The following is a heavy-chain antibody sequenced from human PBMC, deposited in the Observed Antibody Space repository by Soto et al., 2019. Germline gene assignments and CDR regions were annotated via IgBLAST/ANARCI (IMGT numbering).Heavy chain of an antibody. V-gene: IGHV1-69*06. CDR3: ARTSYSSSSHYYYYCGMDV. CDR2: IIPIFGTA. J-gene: IGHJ6*02. CDR1: GGTFSSYA. D-gene: IGHD6-6*01. Sequence: QVQLVQSGAEVKKPGSSVKVSCKASGGTFSSYAISWVRQAPGQGLEWMGGIIPIFGTANYAQKFQGRVTITADKSTSTAYMELSSLRSEDTAVYYCARTSYSSSSHYYYYCGMDVWGQGTTVTVSS.